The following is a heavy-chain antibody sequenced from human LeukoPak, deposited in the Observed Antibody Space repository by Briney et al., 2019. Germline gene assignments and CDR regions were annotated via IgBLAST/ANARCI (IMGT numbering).Heavy chain of an antibody. Sequence: SETLSLTCTVSGDSITSGSYYWGWIRQTQGKGLEWIGNTYSDGDTSFNPSLKSRITMSVDTSKNQFSLKLNSVTAADTAVYFCARDSGFWLYWGQGTLVSVSS. CDR1: GDSITSGSYY. J-gene: IGHJ4*02. D-gene: IGHD3-22*01. CDR3: ARDSGFWLY. V-gene: IGHV4-39*07. CDR2: TYSDGDT.